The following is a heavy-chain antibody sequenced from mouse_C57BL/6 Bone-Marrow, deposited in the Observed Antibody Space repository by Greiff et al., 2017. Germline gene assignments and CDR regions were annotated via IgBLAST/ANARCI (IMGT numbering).Heavy chain of an antibody. D-gene: IGHD2-1*01. V-gene: IGHV1-55*01. J-gene: IGHJ3*01. CDR3: AGGGICYGNYEFAY. CDR2: IYPGSGST. CDR1: GYTFTSYW. Sequence: VQLQQPGAELVKPGASVKMSCKASGYTFTSYWITWVKQRPGQGLEWIGDIYPGSGSTNYNEKFKSKATLTVDTSSSTAYMQLSSLTSEDSAVYYGAGGGICYGNYEFAYWGQGTLVTVSA.